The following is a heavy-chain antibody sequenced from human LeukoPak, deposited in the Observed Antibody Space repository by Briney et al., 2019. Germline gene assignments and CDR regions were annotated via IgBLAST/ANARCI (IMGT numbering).Heavy chain of an antibody. V-gene: IGHV3-30-3*01. D-gene: IGHD1-26*01. CDR2: ISYDGSNK. Sequence: GGSLRLSCAASGFTFNSYAMHWVRQAPGKGLEWVAVISYDGSNKYYADSVKGRFTISRDNSKNTLYLQMNSLRAEDTAVYYRARVRGARELRAFDIWGQGTMVTVSS. CDR3: ARVRGARELRAFDI. CDR1: GFTFNSYA. J-gene: IGHJ3*02.